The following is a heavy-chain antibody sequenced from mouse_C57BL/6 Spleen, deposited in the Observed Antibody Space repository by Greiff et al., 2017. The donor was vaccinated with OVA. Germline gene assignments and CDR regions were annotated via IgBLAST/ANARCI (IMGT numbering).Heavy chain of an antibody. CDR3: ARSGTVVATPFDY. J-gene: IGHJ2*01. Sequence: QVQLKQSGTELVKPGASVKLSCKASGYTFTSYWMHWVKQRPGQGLEWIGNINPSNGGTNYNEKFKSKATLTVDKSSSTAYMQLSSLTSEDSAVYYCARSGTVVATPFDYWGQGTTLTVSS. D-gene: IGHD1-1*01. V-gene: IGHV1-53*01. CDR2: INPSNGGT. CDR1: GYTFTSYW.